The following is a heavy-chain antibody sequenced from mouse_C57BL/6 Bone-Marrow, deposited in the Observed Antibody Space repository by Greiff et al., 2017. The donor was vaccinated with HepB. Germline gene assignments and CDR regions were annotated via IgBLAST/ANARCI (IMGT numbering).Heavy chain of an antibody. J-gene: IGHJ2*01. D-gene: IGHD2-5*01. CDR2: ISTYYGDA. CDR1: GFSFTSYA. CDR3: ARSYYSKGYFDY. V-gene: IGHV1-67*01. Sequence: VQLQQSGPELVRPGVSVSISCQGSGFSFTSYAMHCVNQSHSKILEWIVVISTYYGDASYNQKLKDKATMTVDNSSSTAYMELARLTSEDAAVYYCARSYYSKGYFDYWGQGTTLTVSS.